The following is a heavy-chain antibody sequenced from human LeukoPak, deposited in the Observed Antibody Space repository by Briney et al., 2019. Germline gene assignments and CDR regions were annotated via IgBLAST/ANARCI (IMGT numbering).Heavy chain of an antibody. CDR2: ISYDGSNK. V-gene: IGHV3-30*04. D-gene: IGHD3-9*01. Sequence: GRSLRLSCAASGFTFSSYAMHWVRQAPGKGLEWVAVISYDGSNKYYADSVKGRFTISRDNSKNTLYLQMNSLRAEDTAVYYCAKVGGYYDILTGYYIYPELDYWGQGTLVTVSS. CDR1: GFTFSSYA. J-gene: IGHJ4*02. CDR3: AKVGGYYDILTGYYIYPELDY.